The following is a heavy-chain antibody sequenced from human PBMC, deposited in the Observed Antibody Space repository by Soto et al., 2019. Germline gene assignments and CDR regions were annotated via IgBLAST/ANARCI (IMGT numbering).Heavy chain of an antibody. D-gene: IGHD3-10*01. CDR3: TSEGSAPYYYYAMDA. CDR1: GYTFTTYG. Sequence: GASVKVSCQASGYTFTTYGISWVRRAPGEGLEWLGWINTHNGNTNYAQNLQGRVFMTADTSTNTAYMELRSLRSDDTAIYFCTSEGSAPYYYYAMDAWGQGTTVTVAS. V-gene: IGHV1-18*01. J-gene: IGHJ6*02. CDR2: INTHNGNT.